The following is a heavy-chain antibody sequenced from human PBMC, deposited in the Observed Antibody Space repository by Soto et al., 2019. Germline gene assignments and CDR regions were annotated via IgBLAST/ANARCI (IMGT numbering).Heavy chain of an antibody. CDR3: ARGSGLRGVTTRTYYFDY. D-gene: IGHD4-17*01. J-gene: IGHJ4*02. Sequence: GAAVKVSCKASGGTFSSYAISWVRQAPGQGLEWMGGIIPIFGTANYAQKFQGRVTITADKSTSTAYMELSSLRSEDTAVYYCARGSGLRGVTTRTYYFDYWGQGTLVTVSS. V-gene: IGHV1-69*06. CDR2: IIPIFGTA. CDR1: GGTFSSYA.